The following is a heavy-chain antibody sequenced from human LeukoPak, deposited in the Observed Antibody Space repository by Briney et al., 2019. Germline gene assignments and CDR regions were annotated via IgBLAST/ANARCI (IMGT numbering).Heavy chain of an antibody. CDR1: GITFSSHA. CDR2: ISGSGGHT. J-gene: IGHJ6*03. V-gene: IGHV3-23*01. D-gene: IGHD5-24*01. CDR3: ATGGAATMRDGYNYYYYMEV. Sequence: SGGSLRLSCAASGITFSSHAMSWGRQAPGKGLEWVSLISGSGGHTYYGDSVKGRFTISRDNSTDRLYLQMNSLRPEDPAVYSRATGGAATMRDGYNYYYYMEVWGRGTTVTVSS.